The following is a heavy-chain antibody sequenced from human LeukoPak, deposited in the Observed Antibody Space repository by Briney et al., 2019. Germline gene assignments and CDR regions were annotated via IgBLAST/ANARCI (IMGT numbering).Heavy chain of an antibody. J-gene: IGHJ3*02. CDR3: GKTDRFKAFDI. Sequence: GGSLRLSCAASGITVSNNYMNWVRQAPGKGLEWVSLIYSGGYTSYADSVQGRFTISRDNSKNTLYLQMNSLRAEDTAVYYCGKTDRFKAFDIWGQGTMVTVSS. CDR1: GITVSNNY. CDR2: IYSGGYT. V-gene: IGHV3-66*01.